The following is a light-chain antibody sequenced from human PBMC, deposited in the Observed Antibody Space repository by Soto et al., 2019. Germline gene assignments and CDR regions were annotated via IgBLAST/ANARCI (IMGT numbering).Light chain of an antibody. Sequence: QSVLTQPASVSGSPGQSITVSCTGTNTDVGGYNYVARYQHRPGKAPRLMIYEVRNRLSGVSNRFSGSKSGNTASLTISGLQSEDEADYYCTSYTPTGALVFGSGTKV. CDR1: NTDVGGYNY. CDR2: EVR. J-gene: IGLJ6*01. V-gene: IGLV2-14*01. CDR3: TSYTPTGALV.